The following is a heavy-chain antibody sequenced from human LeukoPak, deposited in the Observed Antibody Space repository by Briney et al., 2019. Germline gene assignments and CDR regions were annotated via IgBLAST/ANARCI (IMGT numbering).Heavy chain of an antibody. V-gene: IGHV1-18*01. CDR2: ISAYNGNT. D-gene: IGHD2-2*01. CDR1: GYTFTSYG. Sequence: GASVKVSCKASGYTFTSYGISWVRQAPGQGLEWMGWISAYNGNTNYAQKLQGRVTMTTDTSTSTAYMELRSLRSDDTAVYYCARDVLGYCSSTSCYGTRGSSDYWGQGTLVPVSS. J-gene: IGHJ4*02. CDR3: ARDVLGYCSSTSCYGTRGSSDY.